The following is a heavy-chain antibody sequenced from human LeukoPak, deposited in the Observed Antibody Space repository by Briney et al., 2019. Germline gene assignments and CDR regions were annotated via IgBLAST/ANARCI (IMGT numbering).Heavy chain of an antibody. Sequence: PSETLSLTCTVSGGSISSSSYYWGWIRQPPGKGLEWIGSIYYSGNTYYNPSLKSRVTMSVDRSKNQFSLKLSSVTAADTAVYYCARQTGSGLFILPGGQGTLVTVSS. CDR2: IYYSGNT. V-gene: IGHV4-39*01. CDR1: GGSISSSSYY. D-gene: IGHD3/OR15-3a*01. J-gene: IGHJ4*02. CDR3: ARQTGSGLFILP.